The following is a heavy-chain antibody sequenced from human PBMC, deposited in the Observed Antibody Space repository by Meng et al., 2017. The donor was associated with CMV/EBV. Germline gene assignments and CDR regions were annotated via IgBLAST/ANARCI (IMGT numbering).Heavy chain of an antibody. CDR2: IYSEGTT. V-gene: IGHV3-53*01. CDR1: GFTVSNNY. J-gene: IGHJ4*02. D-gene: IGHD1-7*01. Sequence: ELQLGGDGGGLIPPGGSLSLSCAASGFTVSNNYMRWFRQAPGKGLEWVSLIYSEGTTDYADSVKGRFTISRDNSKNTLYLQMNSLRAEDTAVYYCARDGNYHGVWGQGTLVTVSS. CDR3: ARDGNYHGV.